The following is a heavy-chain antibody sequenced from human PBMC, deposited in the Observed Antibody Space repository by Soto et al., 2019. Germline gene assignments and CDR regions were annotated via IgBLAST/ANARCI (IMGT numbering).Heavy chain of an antibody. J-gene: IGHJ4*02. CDR2: IYYSGST. CDR1: GGSISSYY. D-gene: IGHD6-6*01. Sequence: SETLSLTCTVSGGSISSYYWSWIRQPPGKGLEWIGYIYYSGSTNYNPSLKSRVTISVDTSKNQFSLKLSSVTAADTAVYYCAREGSAARIDYWGQGTLVTVSS. CDR3: AREGSAARIDY. V-gene: IGHV4-59*01.